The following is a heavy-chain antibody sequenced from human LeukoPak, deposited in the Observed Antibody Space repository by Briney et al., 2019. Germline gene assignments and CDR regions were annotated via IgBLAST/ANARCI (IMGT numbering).Heavy chain of an antibody. CDR3: ARVPVVVPWYFDY. D-gene: IGHD2-2*01. CDR1: GYTFTSYY. CDR2: INPSGGST. J-gene: IGHJ4*02. V-gene: IGHV1-46*01. Sequence: GASVKVSCKASGYTFTSYYMHWVRLAPGQGLERMGIINPSGGSTSYAQKFQGRVTMTRDTSTSTVYMELSSLRSEDTAVYYCARVPVVVPWYFDYWGQGTLVTVSS.